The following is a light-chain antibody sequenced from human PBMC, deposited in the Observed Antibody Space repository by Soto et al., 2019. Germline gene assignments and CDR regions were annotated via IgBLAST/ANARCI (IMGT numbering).Light chain of an antibody. V-gene: IGKV1-5*03. CDR2: KAS. CDR3: QQYNSYSPYT. Sequence: DIQMTQSPSTLSASVGDRVTITCRASQSISSWLAWYQQKPGKAPKLLIYKASSLESGVPSRFSGSGSGTEFTLTIRSLQPDDFATYYCQQYNSYSPYTFGQGNKLEIK. CDR1: QSISSW. J-gene: IGKJ2*01.